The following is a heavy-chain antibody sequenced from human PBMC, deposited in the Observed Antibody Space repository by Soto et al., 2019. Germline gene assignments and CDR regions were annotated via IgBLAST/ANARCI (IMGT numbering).Heavy chain of an antibody. Sequence: QVQLVQSGAEVKKPGSSVKVSCKASGGTFSSYAISWVRQAPGQGLEWMGGIIPIFGTANYAQKFQGRVTITAXXSXSXXYMELSSRRSEDTAVYYCASKIVDYVWGSDWYFDLWGRGTLVTVSS. CDR3: ASKIVDYVWGSDWYFDL. CDR1: GGTFSSYA. V-gene: IGHV1-69*12. J-gene: IGHJ2*01. CDR2: IIPIFGTA. D-gene: IGHD3-16*01.